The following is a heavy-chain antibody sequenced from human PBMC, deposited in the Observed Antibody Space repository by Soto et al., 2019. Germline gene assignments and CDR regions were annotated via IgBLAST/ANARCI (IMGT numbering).Heavy chain of an antibody. D-gene: IGHD1-26*01. CDR2: IFSNDEK. Sequence: QVTLKESGPVLVKPTETLTLTCTVSGFSLSNARMGVSWIRQPPGKALEWLAHIFSNDEKSYSTSLKSRLTISKEPSKSQVVLTMTNMDPVDTATYYWARQGRGGGARPLDYWGQGTLVTVSS. J-gene: IGHJ4*02. V-gene: IGHV2-26*01. CDR3: ARQGRGGGARPLDY. CDR1: GFSLSNARMG.